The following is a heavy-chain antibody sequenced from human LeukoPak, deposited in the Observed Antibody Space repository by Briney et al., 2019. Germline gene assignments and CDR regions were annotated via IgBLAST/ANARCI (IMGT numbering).Heavy chain of an antibody. J-gene: IGHJ4*02. D-gene: IGHD3-3*01. V-gene: IGHV3-30-3*01. Sequence: GGSLRLSCAASGFTFSSYAMHWVRQAPGKGLEWVAVISYDGSNKYYADSVNGRFTISRDNSKNTLYLQMNSLRAEDTAVYYCARDYDFWSGYLDYWGQGTLVTVSS. CDR2: ISYDGSNK. CDR1: GFTFSSYA. CDR3: ARDYDFWSGYLDY.